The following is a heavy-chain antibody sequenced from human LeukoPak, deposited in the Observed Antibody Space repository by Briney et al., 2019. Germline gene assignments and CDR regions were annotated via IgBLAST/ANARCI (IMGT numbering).Heavy chain of an antibody. CDR1: GFTFSSYA. J-gene: IGHJ5*02. Sequence: GGSLRLSCAASGFTFSSYAMHWVRQAPGKGLEWVAVISYDGSNKYYADSVKGRFTISRDNSKNTLYLQMNSLRAEDTAVYYCARGSGSHGRDWFDPWGQGTLVTVSS. D-gene: IGHD1-26*01. V-gene: IGHV3-30-3*01. CDR3: ARGSGSHGRDWFDP. CDR2: ISYDGSNK.